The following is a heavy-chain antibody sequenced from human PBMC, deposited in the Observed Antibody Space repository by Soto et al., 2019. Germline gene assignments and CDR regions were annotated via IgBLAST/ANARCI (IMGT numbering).Heavy chain of an antibody. CDR1: GGSVSNFY. J-gene: IGHJ4*02. CDR2: IYCSGSA. CDR3: ARGKRSDPFFDY. V-gene: IGHV4-4*07. Sequence: SETLSLTCTVSGGSVSNFYWNWIRQPAGKGLEWIGRIYCSGSANYTPSLRGRVTISIDTSRNQFSLKLSSVTAADTAVYYCARGKRSDPFFDYWGQGSLVTVSS.